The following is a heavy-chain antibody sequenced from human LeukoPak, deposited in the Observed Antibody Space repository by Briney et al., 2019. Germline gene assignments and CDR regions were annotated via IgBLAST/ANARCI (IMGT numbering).Heavy chain of an antibody. D-gene: IGHD6-13*01. V-gene: IGHV4-59*01. J-gene: IGHJ4*02. CDR3: ARGVYIAAAQYAY. CDR1: GGSIGTYS. CDR2: IYYSRTT. Sequence: SETLSLTRTVSGGSIGTYSWNWIRQPPGKGLEWIGYIYYSRTTNYNPSLKSRVTISVDTSKNQFSLELSSVTAADTAVYYCARGVYIAAAQYAYWGQGTLVTVSS.